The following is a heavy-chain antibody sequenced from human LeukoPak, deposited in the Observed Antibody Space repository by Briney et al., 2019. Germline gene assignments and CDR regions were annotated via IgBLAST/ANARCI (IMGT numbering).Heavy chain of an antibody. V-gene: IGHV4-59*12. CDR1: DGSISSYY. CDR2: IYSSGST. CDR3: ALGYCGGGSCYAREYFQH. J-gene: IGHJ1*01. Sequence: SETLSLTCTVSDGSISSYYWNYIRQPPGKGLEWIGYIYSSGSTNYNPSLKSRVTISLDTSKNQFSLKLSSVTAADTAVYYCALGYCGGGSCYAREYFQHWGQGTLVTVSS. D-gene: IGHD2-15*01.